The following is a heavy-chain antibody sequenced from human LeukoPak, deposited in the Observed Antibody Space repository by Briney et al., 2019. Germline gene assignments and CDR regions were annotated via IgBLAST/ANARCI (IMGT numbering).Heavy chain of an antibody. D-gene: IGHD6-13*01. CDR1: GGSFSGYY. CDR3: ARQTAAAGSDHFDY. Sequence: PSETLSLTCAVYGGSFSGYYWSWIRQPPGKGLEWIGEINHSGSTNYNPSLKSRVTISVDTSKNQFSLKLSSVTAADTAVYYCARQTAAAGSDHFDYWGQGTLVTVSS. J-gene: IGHJ4*02. CDR2: INHSGST. V-gene: IGHV4-34*01.